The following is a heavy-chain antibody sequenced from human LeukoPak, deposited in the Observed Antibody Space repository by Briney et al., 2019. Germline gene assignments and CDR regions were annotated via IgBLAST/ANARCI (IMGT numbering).Heavy chain of an antibody. CDR3: AGDLTWGAFDI. CDR1: GGSISSYY. CDR2: IYYSGST. Sequence: KPSETLSLTCTVSGGSISSYYWSWIRQPPGKGLEWIGYIYYSGSTNYNPSLKSRVTISVDTSKNQFSLKLSSVTAADTAVYYCAGDLTWGAFDIWGQGTMVTVSS. V-gene: IGHV4-59*01. D-gene: IGHD7-27*01. J-gene: IGHJ3*02.